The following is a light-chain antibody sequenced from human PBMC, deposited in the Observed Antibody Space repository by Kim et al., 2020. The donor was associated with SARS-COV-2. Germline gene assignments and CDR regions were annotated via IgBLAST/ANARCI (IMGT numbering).Light chain of an antibody. CDR1: QSVALL. CDR3: QQYNEWPST. CDR2: GAS. Sequence: SLSPRERVTLAWRASQSVALLAWYQQKPGQAPRLVIHGASTRATGIPDRFSGSGSETEFTLTISSLQSEDFAIYYCQQYNEWPSTFGQGTRLEIK. J-gene: IGKJ5*01. V-gene: IGKV3-15*01.